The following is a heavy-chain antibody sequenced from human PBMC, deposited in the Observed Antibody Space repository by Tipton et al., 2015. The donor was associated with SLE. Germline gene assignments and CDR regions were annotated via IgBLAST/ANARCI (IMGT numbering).Heavy chain of an antibody. V-gene: IGHV3-11*01. CDR1: GFTFSDHY. Sequence: SLRLSCAASGFTFSDHYMTWIRQAPGKGLEWVSYISSSGGTINYADSVKGRFTTYRDNAKNSLYQQINNLRAEDTAVYYCARVLGSGYCLDYWGQGALVTVSS. CDR3: ARVLGSGYCLDY. CDR2: ISSSGGTI. D-gene: IGHD3-22*01. J-gene: IGHJ4*02.